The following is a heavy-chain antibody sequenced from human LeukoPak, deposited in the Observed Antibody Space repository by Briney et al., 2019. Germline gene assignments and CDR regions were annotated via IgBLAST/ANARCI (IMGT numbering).Heavy chain of an antibody. J-gene: IGHJ4*02. V-gene: IGHV1-58*02. Sequence: ASVKVSCKASGYTFTSSAMQWVRQARGQRLEWIGWIVVGSGNTNYAQKFQERVTITRDMSTSTAYMELSSLRSEDTAVYYCAADYYDSSGYYRTFDYWGQETLVTVSS. CDR2: IVVGSGNT. D-gene: IGHD3-22*01. CDR3: AADYYDSSGYYRTFDY. CDR1: GYTFTSSA.